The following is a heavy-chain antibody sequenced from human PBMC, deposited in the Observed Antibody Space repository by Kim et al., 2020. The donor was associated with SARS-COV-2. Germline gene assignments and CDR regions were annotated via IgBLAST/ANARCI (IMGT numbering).Heavy chain of an antibody. V-gene: IGHV3-53*01. CDR2: IYSGGST. J-gene: IGHJ2*01. D-gene: IGHD4-17*01. CDR3: ARDYGDYGYWYFDL. Sequence: GGSLRLSCAASGFTVSSNYMSWVRQAPGKGLEWVSVIYSGGSTYYEDSVKGRFTISRDNSKNTLYLQMNSLRAEDTAVYYCARDYGDYGYWYFDLWGRGTLVTVSS. CDR1: GFTVSSNY.